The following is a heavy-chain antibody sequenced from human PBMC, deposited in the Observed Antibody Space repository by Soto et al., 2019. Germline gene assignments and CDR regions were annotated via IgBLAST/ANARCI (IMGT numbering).Heavy chain of an antibody. V-gene: IGHV1-3*05. CDR1: GYTFTSYA. CDR3: ARSIVVVTALDY. Sequence: QVQLVQSGAEEKKTGASVKVSCKASGYTFTSYAMHWVRQAPGQRLEWMGWSNAGNGNTKYSQKCQGSVTITRDTSASTAYMELSSLRSEDTAVYYCARSIVVVTALDYWGQGTLVTVSS. J-gene: IGHJ4*02. CDR2: SNAGNGNT. D-gene: IGHD2-21*02.